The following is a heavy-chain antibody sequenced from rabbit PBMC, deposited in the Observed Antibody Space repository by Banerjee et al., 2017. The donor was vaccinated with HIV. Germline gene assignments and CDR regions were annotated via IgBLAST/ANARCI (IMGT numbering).Heavy chain of an antibody. CDR1: GFSFSDRDV. D-gene: IGHD1-1*01. CDR2: INAATGKP. Sequence: QQQLVESGGGLVQPEGSLTLTCKASGFSFSDRDVMCWVRQAPGKGLEWIACINAATGKPVYATWAKGRFTISRTSSTTVTLRMTSLTAADRATYFCARDLVGVIGWNFYLWGPGTLVTDS. CDR3: ARDLVGVIGWNFYL. V-gene: IGHV1S45*01. J-gene: IGHJ4*01.